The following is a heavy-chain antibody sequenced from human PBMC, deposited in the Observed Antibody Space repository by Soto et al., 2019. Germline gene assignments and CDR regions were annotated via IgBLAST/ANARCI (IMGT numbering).Heavy chain of an antibody. Sequence: GESLKISCKGSGYSFTSYWIGWVRQMPGKGLEWMGIIYPGDSDSRYSPSFQGQVTISVDKSISTAYLQWRSLKASDTAIYYCAGSDRYGSGWYKYDYYGMDVWGQGTTVTVSS. V-gene: IGHV5-51*01. D-gene: IGHD6-19*01. J-gene: IGHJ6*02. CDR2: IYPGDSDS. CDR3: AGSDRYGSGWYKYDYYGMDV. CDR1: GYSFTSYW.